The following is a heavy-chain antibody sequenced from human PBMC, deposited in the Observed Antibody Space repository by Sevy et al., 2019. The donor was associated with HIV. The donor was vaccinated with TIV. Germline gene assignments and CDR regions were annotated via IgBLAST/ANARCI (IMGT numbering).Heavy chain of an antibody. J-gene: IGHJ4*02. V-gene: IGHV4-59*01. CDR3: ARVRQQLVGSLDY. CDR1: GGSMSSYY. CDR2: IYYIGST. Sequence: SETLSLTCTVSGGSMSSYYWSWIRQPPGKGLEGIGYIYYIGSTNYNPSLKSRVTISVDTSKNQFSLKLSSVTAADTAVYYCARVRQQLVGSLDYWGQGTLVTVSS. D-gene: IGHD6-13*01.